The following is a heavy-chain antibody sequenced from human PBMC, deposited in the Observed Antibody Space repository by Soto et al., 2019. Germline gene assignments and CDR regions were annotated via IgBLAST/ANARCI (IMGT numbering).Heavy chain of an antibody. CDR2: INHSGST. CDR1: GGSCSGYY. CDR3: ARVGHGDYILMY. Sequence: SETLSLTCAVYGGSCSGYYWSWIRQPPGKGLEWIGEINHSGSTNYNPSLKSRVTISVDTSKNQFSLKLSSVTAADTAVYYCARVGHGDYILMYWGQGTLVTVSS. D-gene: IGHD4-17*01. J-gene: IGHJ4*02. V-gene: IGHV4-34*01.